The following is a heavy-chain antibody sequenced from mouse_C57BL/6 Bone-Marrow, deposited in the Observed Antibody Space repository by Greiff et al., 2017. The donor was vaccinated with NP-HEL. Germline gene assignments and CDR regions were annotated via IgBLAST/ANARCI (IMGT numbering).Heavy chain of an antibody. CDR3: AALTPYFDV. V-gene: IGHV3-6*01. CDR1: GYSITSGYY. CDR2: ISYDGSN. D-gene: IGHD4-1*01. J-gene: IGHJ1*03. Sequence: EVKLMESGPGLVKPSQSLSLTCSVTGYSITSGYYWNWIRQFPGNKLEWMGYISYDGSNNYNPSLKNRISITRDTSKNQFFLKLNSVTTEDTATYYCAALTPYFDVWGTGTTVTVSS.